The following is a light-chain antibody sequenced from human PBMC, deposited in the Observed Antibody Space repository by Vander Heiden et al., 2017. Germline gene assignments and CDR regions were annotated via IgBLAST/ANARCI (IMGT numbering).Light chain of an antibody. V-gene: IGLV8-61*01. CDR2: STT. Sequence: QTVVNPEPSFSVSPGGTVTLTCGFRTCSGSTNYYPSWYQQTPGQAPRTLIYSTTTRSSGVPDRFSGSILGNKAALTITGAQADDESDYYCVLYMGSGIWVFGGGTKLTVL. CDR1: TCSGSTNYY. J-gene: IGLJ3*02. CDR3: VLYMGSGIWV.